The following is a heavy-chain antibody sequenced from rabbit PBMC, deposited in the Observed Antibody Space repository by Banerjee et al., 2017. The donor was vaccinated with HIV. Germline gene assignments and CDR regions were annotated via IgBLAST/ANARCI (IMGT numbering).Heavy chain of an antibody. Sequence: QSLEESGGDLVKPGASLTLTCTASGFSFSSSYYMCWVRQAPGKGLEWVGCVHTGDGNTTSAGWAKGRFPIPRHNAQNTVSLQMTSLTAADTATYFCARDPVSGGYNHNLWGPGTLVTVS. D-gene: IGHD1-1*01. CDR1: GFSFSSSYY. CDR3: ARDPVSGGYNHNL. J-gene: IGHJ4*01. CDR2: VHTGDGNT. V-gene: IGHV1S40*01.